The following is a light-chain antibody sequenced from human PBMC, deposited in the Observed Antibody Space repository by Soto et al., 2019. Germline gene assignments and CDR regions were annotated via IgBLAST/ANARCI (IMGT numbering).Light chain of an antibody. Sequence: QSALTQPRSVSGSPGQSVPISCTGTSSNGGGHNYVSWYQQHPGKAPKLIISDVANRPSGVPDRFSGSKSGNTASLTISGLQPEDEADYYCCSYTGADIHYVVGYGTKVTVL. CDR3: CSYTGADIHYV. CDR1: SSNGGGHNY. J-gene: IGLJ1*01. V-gene: IGLV2-11*01. CDR2: DVA.